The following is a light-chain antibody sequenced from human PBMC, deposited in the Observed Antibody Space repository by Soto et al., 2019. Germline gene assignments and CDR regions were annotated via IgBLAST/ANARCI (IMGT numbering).Light chain of an antibody. CDR3: QQRSNWPG. CDR2: GVY. Sequence: EIVMTQSPTILSVSPGERATLSCRASQSVSSNLAWYQQKPGQAPRLLIYGVYTRAPGIPARFSGSGSGTEFTLTISSLEPEDFAVYYCQQRSNWPGFGQGTRLEI. V-gene: IGKV3D-15*01. J-gene: IGKJ5*01. CDR1: QSVSSN.